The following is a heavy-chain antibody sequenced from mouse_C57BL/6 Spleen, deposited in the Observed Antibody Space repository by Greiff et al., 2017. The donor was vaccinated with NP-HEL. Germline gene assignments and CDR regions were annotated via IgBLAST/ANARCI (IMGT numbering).Heavy chain of an antibody. J-gene: IGHJ3*01. CDR3: ARHEDRGYYYGSSWFAY. V-gene: IGHV1-62-2*01. CDR1: GYTFTEYT. CDR2: FYPGSGSI. D-gene: IGHD1-1*01. Sequence: QVQLQQSGAELVKPGASVKLSCKASGYTFTEYTIHWVKQRSGQGLEWIGWFYPGSGSITYNEKFKDKATLTADKSSSTVYMELSRLTSEDSAVYFCARHEDRGYYYGSSWFAYWGQGTLVTVSA.